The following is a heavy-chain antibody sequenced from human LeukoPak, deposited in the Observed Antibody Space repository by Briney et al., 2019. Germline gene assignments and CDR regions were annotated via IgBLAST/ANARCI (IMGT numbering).Heavy chain of an antibody. Sequence: PSETLSVTCTVSGGSIRDYSWSWLRQPAGKGLEWIGHIYINGTTNYSPSLKSRVTMSVDTSKNQFSLRSNSVTAADTAVYYCAKIFRLRRIDPWGQGTLVTVSS. CDR1: GGSIRDYS. CDR3: AKIFRLRRIDP. J-gene: IGHJ5*02. V-gene: IGHV4-4*07. CDR2: IYINGTT. D-gene: IGHD2-15*01.